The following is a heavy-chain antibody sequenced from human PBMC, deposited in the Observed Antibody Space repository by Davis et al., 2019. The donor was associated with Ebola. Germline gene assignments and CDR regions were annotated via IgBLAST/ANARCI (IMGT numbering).Heavy chain of an antibody. Sequence: GASLTLSCAASGFTFSDYYMSWIRQAPGKGLEWVSYISTSSSTIYYADSVKGRFSISRDNAKNSLYLQMNSLRDEDTAVYYCARSYCSGGSCYSRMGYYYYGLDVWGQGTTVTVSS. CDR2: ISTSSSTI. J-gene: IGHJ6*02. CDR3: ARSYCSGGSCYSRMGYYYYGLDV. CDR1: GFTFSDYY. V-gene: IGHV3-11*04. D-gene: IGHD2-15*01.